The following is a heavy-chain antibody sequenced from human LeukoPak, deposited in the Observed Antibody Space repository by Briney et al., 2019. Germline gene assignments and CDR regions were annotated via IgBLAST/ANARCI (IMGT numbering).Heavy chain of an antibody. CDR2: IFTSGST. D-gene: IGHD3-10*01. CDR3: AREGEITMVRGVIRYYYMDV. J-gene: IGHJ6*03. V-gene: IGHV4-61*02. CDR1: GGSISSGTYY. Sequence: SETLSLTCTVSGGSISSGTYYWSWIRQPAGKGLEWIGRIFTSGSTKYNPSLKSRVTISVDTSKNQFSLKLSSVTAADTAVYYCAREGEITMVRGVIRYYYMDVWGKGTTVTISS.